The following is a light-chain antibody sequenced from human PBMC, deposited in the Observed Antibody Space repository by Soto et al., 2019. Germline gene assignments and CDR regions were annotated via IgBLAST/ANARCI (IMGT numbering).Light chain of an antibody. J-gene: IGKJ2*01. CDR2: KAT. Sequence: EIQMTQSPSTLSASVGDGVTITCRASQRIGSWLAWYQQKPGKAPKLLIYKATNLQSGVPSRFSGSGSRTDFSLTIRSLQHVDSSTYFCQQYNDFQYTFGPGTKLEI. CDR1: QRIGSW. V-gene: IGKV1-5*03. CDR3: QQYNDFQYT.